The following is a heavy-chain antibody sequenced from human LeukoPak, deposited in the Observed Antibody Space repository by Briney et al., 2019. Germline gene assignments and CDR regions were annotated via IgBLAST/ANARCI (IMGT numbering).Heavy chain of an antibody. CDR2: IIPIFGTA. V-gene: IGHV1-69*01. D-gene: IGHD3-22*01. J-gene: IGHJ4*02. CDR1: GGTFSSYA. CDR3: ARSRDYYDSSGYYDY. Sequence: SVNVSCKASGGTFSSYAISWVRQAPGQGLEWMGGIIPIFGTANYAQKFQGRVTITADESTSTAYMELSSLRSEDTAVYYCARSRDYYDSSGYYDYWGQGTLVTVSS.